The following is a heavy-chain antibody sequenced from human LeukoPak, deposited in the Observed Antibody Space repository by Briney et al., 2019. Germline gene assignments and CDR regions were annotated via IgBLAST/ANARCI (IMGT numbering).Heavy chain of an antibody. CDR2: INPSGDST. CDR1: GYTFTSNH. CDR3: AKLAASETGEGS. J-gene: IGHJ5*02. Sequence: ASVKVSCKAPGYTFTSNHIHCVRQAPGQGLEWMGVINPSGDSTSYAQKFQGRVTMTRDTSTSTVYVELSSLRSEDTAIYYCAKLAASETGEGSWGQGTLVTVSS. D-gene: IGHD6-13*01. V-gene: IGHV1-46*01.